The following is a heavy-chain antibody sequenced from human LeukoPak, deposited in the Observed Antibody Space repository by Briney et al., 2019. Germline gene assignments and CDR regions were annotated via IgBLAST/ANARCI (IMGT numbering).Heavy chain of an antibody. CDR3: ARGYGDYEEFYYYGMDV. Sequence: GGSLRLSRAASRFTFSDYYMSWIRQAPGKGLEWVSYISSSGSTIYYADSVKGRFTISRDNAKNSLYLQMNSLRAEDTAVYYCARGYGDYEEFYYYGMDVRGQGTTVTVSS. CDR2: ISSSGSTI. J-gene: IGHJ6*02. V-gene: IGHV3-11*01. D-gene: IGHD4-17*01. CDR1: RFTFSDYY.